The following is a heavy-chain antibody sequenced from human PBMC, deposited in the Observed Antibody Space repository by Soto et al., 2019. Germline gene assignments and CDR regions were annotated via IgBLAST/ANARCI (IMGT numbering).Heavy chain of an antibody. D-gene: IGHD3-22*01. CDR3: ARGLGDYYDSSGYYRPGNFDY. CDR2: IYYSGST. J-gene: IGHJ4*02. CDR1: GGSISSGGYY. V-gene: IGHV4-31*03. Sequence: SETLSLTCTVSGGSISSGGYYWSWIRQHPGKGLEWIGYIYYSGSTYYNPSLKSRVTISVDTSKNQFSLKLSSVTAADTAVYYCARGLGDYYDSSGYYRPGNFDYWGQGTLVTVSS.